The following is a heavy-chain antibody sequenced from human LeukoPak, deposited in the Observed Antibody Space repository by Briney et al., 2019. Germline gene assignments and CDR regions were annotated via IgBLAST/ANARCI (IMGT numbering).Heavy chain of an antibody. D-gene: IGHD6-19*01. CDR2: INPYSGVT. V-gene: IGHV1-2*02. J-gene: IGHJ4*02. Sequence: ASVKVPCKPSGYTFSDYFIHWVRQAPGQGLEWMGWINPYSGVTNSAQKFQGRVTMTTDTSIRTVYMEVSRTRSDDTAVYYCARGMAVGGTKIGFDYWGQGTVVTVSS. CDR3: ARGMAVGGTKIGFDY. CDR1: GYTFSDYF.